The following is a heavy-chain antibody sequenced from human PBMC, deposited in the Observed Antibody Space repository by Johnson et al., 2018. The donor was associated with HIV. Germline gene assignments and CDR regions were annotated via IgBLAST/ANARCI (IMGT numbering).Heavy chain of an antibody. CDR2: ISSSGSTI. CDR1: GFTFDDYG. Sequence: VQLVESGGGVVRPGGSLRLSCAVSGFTFDDYGMNWMRQAPVKGLEWVSYISSSGSTIYYADSVKGRFTLSRDSSKSTLYLQMNSLRTEDTAVYYCARDSGNDAFDIWGQGTMVTVSS. CDR3: ARDSGNDAFDI. J-gene: IGHJ3*02. D-gene: IGHD4-23*01. V-gene: IGHV3-48*01.